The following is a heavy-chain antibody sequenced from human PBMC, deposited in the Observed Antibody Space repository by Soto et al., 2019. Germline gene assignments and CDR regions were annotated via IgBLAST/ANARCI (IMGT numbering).Heavy chain of an antibody. V-gene: IGHV3-11*01. D-gene: IGHD3-10*01. Sequence: GGSLRLSCAASGFRFSDHYMTWIRQAPGKGLEWVSKISGGGTTTYYADSVKGRFTVSRDNAKNSLYLQMTSLRAEDTAVHYCAGDPYYYGSAFWGQGTLVTVSS. CDR3: AGDPYYYGSAF. CDR1: GFRFSDHY. CDR2: ISGGGTTT. J-gene: IGHJ4*02.